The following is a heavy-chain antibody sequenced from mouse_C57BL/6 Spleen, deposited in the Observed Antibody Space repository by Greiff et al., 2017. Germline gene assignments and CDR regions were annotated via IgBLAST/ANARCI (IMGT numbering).Heavy chain of an antibody. D-gene: IGHD2-4*01. CDR1: GFSLTSYG. CDR3: ARNSYDYDGDWYFDV. Sequence: VKLKESGPGLVQPSQSLSITCTVSGFSLTSYGVHWVRQSPGKGLEWLGVIWSGGSTDCNAAFISRLSISKDNYKSQVFFKMNRLQADDTAIYYCARNSYDYDGDWYFDVWGTGTTVTVSS. V-gene: IGHV2-2*01. CDR2: IWSGGST. J-gene: IGHJ1*03.